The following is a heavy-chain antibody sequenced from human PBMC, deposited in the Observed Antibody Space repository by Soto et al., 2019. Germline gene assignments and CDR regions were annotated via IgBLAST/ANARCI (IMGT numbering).Heavy chain of an antibody. V-gene: IGHV4-31*03. CDR2: IYYSGST. Sequence: QESGPRTVKASQTLALTFTVSWCSISKDGKYWSLIRQQPREGLEWVGYIYYSGSTYYNPSLKSRVTISVDTSKNQFSLKLNSVTAADTAVYYCARARMVRGIIYYYGMDVWGQGTTVTVSS. CDR3: ARARMVRGIIYYYGMDV. D-gene: IGHD3-10*01. J-gene: IGHJ6*02. CDR1: WCSISKDGKY.